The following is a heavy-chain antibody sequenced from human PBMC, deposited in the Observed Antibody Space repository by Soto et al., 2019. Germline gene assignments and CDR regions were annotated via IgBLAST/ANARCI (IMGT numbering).Heavy chain of an antibody. CDR2: IYYTGTT. Sequence: QVQLQESGPGLVKPSETLSLTCTVSGGSIRDYYWGWIRQSPGKGLEWIGYIYYTGTTKYNPSLHRRVTIAVDSSKNQCSLKVDSVTAAAAAVYYWARIGGYYQAFDSWGQGTLVTVSS. V-gene: IGHV4-59*08. CDR3: ARIGGYYQAFDS. CDR1: GGSIRDYY. J-gene: IGHJ4*02. D-gene: IGHD3-22*01.